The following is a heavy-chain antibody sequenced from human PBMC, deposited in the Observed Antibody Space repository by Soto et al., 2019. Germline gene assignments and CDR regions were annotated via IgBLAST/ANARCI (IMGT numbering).Heavy chain of an antibody. CDR3: ARNEFWSGQYYYYGMDV. CDR2: IIPIFGTA. J-gene: IGHJ6*02. CDR1: GGTFSSYA. V-gene: IGHV1-69*13. D-gene: IGHD3-3*01. Sequence: SVKVSCKASGGTFSSYAISWVRQAPGQGLEWMGGIIPIFGTANYAQKFQGRVTITADESTSTAYMELSSLRSEDTAVYYCARNEFWSGQYYYYGMDVWGQGTTVTVSS.